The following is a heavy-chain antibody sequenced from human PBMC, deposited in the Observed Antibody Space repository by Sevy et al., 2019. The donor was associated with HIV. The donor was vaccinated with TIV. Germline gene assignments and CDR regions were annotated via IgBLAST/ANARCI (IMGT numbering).Heavy chain of an antibody. V-gene: IGHV3-33*01. D-gene: IGHD4-17*01. CDR1: GFTFSTYG. Sequence: GGSLRLSCAASGFTFSTYGMHWVRQAPGKGLEWVALIWFDGSNTYYADSVKGRFTISRDIAKNTLHIQMNSLRAEDTDVYYCARDLEFYDYGDYGPAFMPDYWGQGTLVTVSS. J-gene: IGHJ4*02. CDR3: ARDLEFYDYGDYGPAFMPDY. CDR2: IWFDGSNT.